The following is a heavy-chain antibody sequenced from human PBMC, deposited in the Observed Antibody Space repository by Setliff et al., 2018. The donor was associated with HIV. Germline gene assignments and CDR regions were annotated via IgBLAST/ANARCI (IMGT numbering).Heavy chain of an antibody. J-gene: IGHJ6*02. D-gene: IGHD3-22*01. CDR1: GYSFTSYW. CDR2: IYPGDSDT. Sequence: PGESLKISCKGSGYSFTSYWIGWVRQMPGKGLEWMGIIYPGDSDTRYSPSFQGKVTISADKSISTAYLQWSSLKASDTAMYYCARLDTSGYSHHTFYGMDVWGHGTTVTVSS. V-gene: IGHV5-51*01. CDR3: ARLDTSGYSHHTFYGMDV.